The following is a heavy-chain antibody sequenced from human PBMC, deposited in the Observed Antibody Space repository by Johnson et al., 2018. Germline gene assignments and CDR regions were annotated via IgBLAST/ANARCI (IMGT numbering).Heavy chain of an antibody. CDR1: GYTFTSYD. J-gene: IGHJ6*03. D-gene: IGHD5-24*01. CDR2: MNPNSGNT. V-gene: IGHV1-8*01. CDR3: ASDGCGDQKYFLDV. Sequence: QVQLVESGAEVKKPGASVKVSCKASGYTFTSYDINWVRQATGQGLEWMGWMNPNSGNTGYAQKFQGRVTMTRNTSISTAYMELSRLGSEDTAVCYCASDGCGDQKYFLDVWGKGTTVIVSS.